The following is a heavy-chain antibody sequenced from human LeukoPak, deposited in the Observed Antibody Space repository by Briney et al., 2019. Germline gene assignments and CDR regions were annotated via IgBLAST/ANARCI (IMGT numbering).Heavy chain of an antibody. D-gene: IGHD1-14*01. J-gene: IGHJ4*02. CDR2: LSNSGGST. Sequence: PGESLRLSCSASGFTLSSYVMSWVRQAPGKGLEWVSTLSNSGGSTYYADSVKGRFTISRDNSKNALYLQMNRLRDEDTAIYYCANRRTYASDYWGQGTLVTVCS. CDR3: ANRRTYASDY. CDR1: GFTLSSYV. V-gene: IGHV3-23*01.